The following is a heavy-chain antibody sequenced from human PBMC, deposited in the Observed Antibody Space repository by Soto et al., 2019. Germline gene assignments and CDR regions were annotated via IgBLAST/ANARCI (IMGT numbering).Heavy chain of an antibody. J-gene: IGHJ6*01. CDR3: ARSAGLLWFGESSSHGLDV. V-gene: IGHV3-30-3*01. Sequence: QVQLLESGGGVVQPGRSLRLSCAASGFAFSNYAFHWVRQALGRGLEWVAVISHDGSDEFYAGSVKGRFIVSRDISKSTVSLHMNSLSGEDTGIYFCARSAGLLWFGESSSHGLDVWGQGTTVAVSS. CDR1: GFAFSNYA. D-gene: IGHD3-10*01. CDR2: ISHDGSDE.